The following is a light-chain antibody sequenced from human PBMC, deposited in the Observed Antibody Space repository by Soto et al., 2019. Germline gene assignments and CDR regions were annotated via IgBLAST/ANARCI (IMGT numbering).Light chain of an antibody. J-gene: IGKJ4*01. V-gene: IGKV3-20*01. CDR1: QTVNSDY. CDR2: ATS. CDR3: QQFSSYPLT. Sequence: EIVLTQSPGTLSLSPGETATLSCRASQTVNSDYLAWFQQRPGQAPRLLIFATSRRATDIPDRFSGSGSGTDFTLTISRLEPEDFAVYYCQQFSSYPLTFGGGTKVDIK.